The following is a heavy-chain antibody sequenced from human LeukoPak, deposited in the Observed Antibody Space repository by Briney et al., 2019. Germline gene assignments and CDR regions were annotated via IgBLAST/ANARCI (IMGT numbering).Heavy chain of an antibody. CDR3: ARVAVGTAYCFDY. Sequence: GGSLRLSCAASGFTFSDYSMIWIRQAPGKGLEWLSYITSSGSYTNYADSVKGRFTISRDNAKNSLFLQMNSLRAEDTALYYCARVAVGTAYCFDYWGQGTLSPSPQ. V-gene: IGHV3-11*05. CDR1: GFTFSDYS. CDR2: ITSSGSYT. J-gene: IGHJ4*02. D-gene: IGHD1-26*01.